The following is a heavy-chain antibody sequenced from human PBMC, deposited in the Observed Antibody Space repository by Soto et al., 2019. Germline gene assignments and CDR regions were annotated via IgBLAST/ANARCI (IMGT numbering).Heavy chain of an antibody. CDR1: GFSLSTSGMC. Sequence: SGPTLVNPTQTLTLTCTFSGFSLSTSGMCVSWIRQPPGKALEWLALIDWDDDKYYSTSLKTRLTISKDTSKNQVVLTMTNMDPVYAATYYCARLNMVATRFDYRGQGTLVTVSS. CDR2: IDWDDDK. D-gene: IGHD5-12*01. CDR3: ARLNMVATRFDY. J-gene: IGHJ4*02. V-gene: IGHV2-70*01.